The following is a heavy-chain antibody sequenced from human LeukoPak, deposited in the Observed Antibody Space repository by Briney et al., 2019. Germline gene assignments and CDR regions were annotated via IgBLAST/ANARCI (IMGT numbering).Heavy chain of an antibody. J-gene: IGHJ6*02. CDR1: GGSISSSSYY. D-gene: IGHD3-10*01. V-gene: IGHV4-39*07. CDR3: ARGMRVRGVKDRIHYYGMDV. CDR2: IYYSGST. Sequence: SETLSLTCTVSGGSISSSSYYWGWIRQPPGKGLEWIGSIYYSGSTYYNPSLKSRVTISVDTSKNQFSLKLSSVTAADTAVYYCARGMRVRGVKDRIHYYGMDVWGQGTTVTVSS.